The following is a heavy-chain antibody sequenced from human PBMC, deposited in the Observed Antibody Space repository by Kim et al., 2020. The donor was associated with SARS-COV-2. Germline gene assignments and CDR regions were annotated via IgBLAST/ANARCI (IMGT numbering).Heavy chain of an antibody. V-gene: IGHV3-53*01. Sequence: GITQYADSVRCRFTISRDNSKNTLYLQMNSLRVEDTAVYFCARDALLISWGLGTLVTVSS. J-gene: IGHJ5*02. CDR3: ARDALLIS. CDR2: GIT. D-gene: IGHD1-26*01.